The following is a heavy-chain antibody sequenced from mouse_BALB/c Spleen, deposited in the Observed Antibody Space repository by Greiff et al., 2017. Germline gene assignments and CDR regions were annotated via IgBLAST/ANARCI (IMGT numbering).Heavy chain of an antibody. V-gene: IGHV1-87*01. Sequence: QVQLQQSGAELARPGASVKLSCKASGYTFTSYWMQWVKQRPGQGLEWIGAIYPGDGDTRYTQKFKGKATLTADKSSSTAYMQLSSLASEDSAVYYCASRYWYFDVWGAGTTVTVSS. CDR2: IYPGDGDT. J-gene: IGHJ1*01. CDR3: ASRYWYFDV. CDR1: GYTFTSYW.